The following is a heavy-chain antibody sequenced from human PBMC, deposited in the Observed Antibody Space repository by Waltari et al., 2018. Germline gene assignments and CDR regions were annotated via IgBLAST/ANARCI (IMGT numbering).Heavy chain of an antibody. V-gene: IGHV4-38-2*01. D-gene: IGHD3-22*01. CDR3: ARSSGYYSFSY. Sequence: QVQMQESGPGLVKPSETLSLNCDVSGYSISGYFWGWIRQPPGKGLEWLGSIFHSGKTYYNPALKSRVTLSVDTSKNQISLKLSSVTAADTAVYYCARSSGYYSFSYWGQGTLVTVSS. CDR2: IFHSGKT. J-gene: IGHJ4*02. CDR1: GYSISGYF.